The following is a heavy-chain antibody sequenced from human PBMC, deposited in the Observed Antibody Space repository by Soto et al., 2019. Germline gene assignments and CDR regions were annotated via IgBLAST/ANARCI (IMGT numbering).Heavy chain of an antibody. CDR1: GFTFSSYA. D-gene: IGHD3-16*02. J-gene: IGHJ3*02. CDR3: ARDNLRLGELSLGGFGAFDI. V-gene: IGHV3-30-3*01. CDR2: ISYDGSNK. Sequence: GGSLRLSCAASGFTFSSYAMHWVRQAPGKGLEWVAVISYDGSNKYYADSVKGRFTISRDNSKNTLYLQMNSLRAEDTAVYYCARDNLRLGELSLGGFGAFDIWGQGTMVTVSS.